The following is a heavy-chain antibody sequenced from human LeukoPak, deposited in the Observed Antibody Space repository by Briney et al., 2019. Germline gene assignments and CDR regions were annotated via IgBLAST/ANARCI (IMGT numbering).Heavy chain of an antibody. J-gene: IGHJ4*02. V-gene: IGHV3-7*01. Sequence: GGSLRLSCAASGFTFNTYWMTWVRQAPEKGLEWVANIRQDGSEKYYVDSVKGRFTISRDSAKNSVYLQMNSLRVEDTAVYYCTRGAAPGVGAFDCWGRGTLVTVSS. CDR3: TRGAAPGVGAFDC. CDR2: IRQDGSEK. CDR1: GFTFNTYW. D-gene: IGHD3-16*01.